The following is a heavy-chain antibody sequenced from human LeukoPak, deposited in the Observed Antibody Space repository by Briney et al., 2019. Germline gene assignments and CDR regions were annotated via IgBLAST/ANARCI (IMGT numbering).Heavy chain of an antibody. V-gene: IGHV1-18*01. J-gene: IGHJ6*03. Sequence: ASVKVSCKASGYTFTSYGISWVRQAPGQGLEWMGWISAYNGNTNYAQKLQGRVTMTTDTSTSTAYMELRSLRSEDTGVYYCARVDIVVVPAAISNIDYDYCYYMDVWGKGTTVTVSS. CDR1: GYTFTSYG. D-gene: IGHD2-2*01. CDR3: ARVDIVVVPAAISNIDYDYCYYMDV. CDR2: ISAYNGNT.